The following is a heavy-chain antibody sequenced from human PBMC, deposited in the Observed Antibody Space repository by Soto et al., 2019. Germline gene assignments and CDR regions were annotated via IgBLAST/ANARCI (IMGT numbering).Heavy chain of an antibody. CDR3: ARGGSGHPTVTTLRWFDP. Sequence: QVQLVQSGAEVKKPGSSVKVSCKASGGTFSSYAISWVRQAPGQGLEWMGGIIPIFGTANYAQKFQGRVTITADESTSTAYMELSSLRSEDTAVYYCARGGSGHPTVTTLRWFDPWGQGTLVTVSS. CDR2: IIPIFGTA. D-gene: IGHD4-4*01. V-gene: IGHV1-69*12. J-gene: IGHJ5*02. CDR1: GGTFSSYA.